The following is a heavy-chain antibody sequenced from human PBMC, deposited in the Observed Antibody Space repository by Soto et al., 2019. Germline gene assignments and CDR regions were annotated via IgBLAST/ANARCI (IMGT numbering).Heavy chain of an antibody. J-gene: IGHJ6*02. CDR3: ARDGDIVVVPAAISGRKGGYYYGMDF. CDR1: GGTFSSYA. Sequence: QVQLVQSGAEVKKPGSSVKVSCKASGGTFSSYAISWVRQAPGQGLEWMGGIIPIFGTANYEQKFQVRVTITADESTSTACRELSRLGSEDTAVYYWARDGDIVVVPAAISGRKGGYYYGMDFWGQGTTVTVSS. CDR2: IIPIFGTA. V-gene: IGHV1-69*01. D-gene: IGHD2-2*02.